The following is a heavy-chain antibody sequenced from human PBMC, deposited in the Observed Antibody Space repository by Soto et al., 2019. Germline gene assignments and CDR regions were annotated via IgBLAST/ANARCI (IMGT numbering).Heavy chain of an antibody. J-gene: IGHJ4*02. CDR3: ASFFPIRDSIAAAPFDY. V-gene: IGHV1-3*01. CDR2: INAVKGNT. Sequence: GASVQGSCKASGYTFTSYAMHWVRPAPGQRLGWMGWINAVKGNTKYSQKFQGRDTITRDTSASTAYMELSSLRSEDTAVYYCASFFPIRDSIAAAPFDYWGQGTLVTVSS. D-gene: IGHD6-13*01. CDR1: GYTFTSYA.